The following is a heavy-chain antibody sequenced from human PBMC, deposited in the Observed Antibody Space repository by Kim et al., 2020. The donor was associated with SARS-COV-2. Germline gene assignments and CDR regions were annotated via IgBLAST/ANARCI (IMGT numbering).Heavy chain of an antibody. CDR2: ISYDGSNK. Sequence: GGSLRLSCAASGFTFSSYAMHWVRQAPGKGLEWVAVISYDGSNKYYADSVKGRFTISRDNSKNTLYLQMNSLRAEDTAVYYCASSIAAAGTFDYWGQGTLVTVSS. D-gene: IGHD6-13*01. CDR1: GFTFSSYA. CDR3: ASSIAAAGTFDY. V-gene: IGHV3-30*04. J-gene: IGHJ4*02.